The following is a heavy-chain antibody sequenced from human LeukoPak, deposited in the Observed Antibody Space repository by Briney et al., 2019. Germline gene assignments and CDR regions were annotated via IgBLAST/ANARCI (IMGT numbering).Heavy chain of an antibody. Sequence: ASVKVSCKASGYTFTSYAMHWVRQAPGQRLEWMGWINAGNGNTKYSQEFQGRVTIARDTSASTAYMELSSLRSEDMAVYYCARGGQQLVQGAGYYYYYYMDVWGKGTTVTVSS. CDR1: GYTFTSYA. CDR3: ARGGQQLVQGAGYYYYYYMDV. V-gene: IGHV1-3*03. J-gene: IGHJ6*03. CDR2: INAGNGNT. D-gene: IGHD6-13*01.